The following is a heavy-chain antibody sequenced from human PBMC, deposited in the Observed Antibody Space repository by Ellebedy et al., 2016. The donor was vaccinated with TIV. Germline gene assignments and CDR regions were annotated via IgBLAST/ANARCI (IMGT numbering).Heavy chain of an antibody. Sequence: AASVKVSCKTSGYTFISYGISWVRQAPGHGLEWMGWINPNNGGTNYAQKFQGRVTMTRDKSINTAYMELRSLRFDDTAVYYCARDMGYSGYDSEYFQHWGQGTLVTVSS. J-gene: IGHJ1*01. CDR3: ARDMGYSGYDSEYFQH. CDR1: GYTFISYG. CDR2: INPNNGGT. V-gene: IGHV1-2*02. D-gene: IGHD5-12*01.